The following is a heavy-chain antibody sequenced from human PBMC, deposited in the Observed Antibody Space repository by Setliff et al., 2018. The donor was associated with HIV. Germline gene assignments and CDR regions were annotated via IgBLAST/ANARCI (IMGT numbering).Heavy chain of an antibody. D-gene: IGHD3-16*01. J-gene: IGHJ3*02. CDR3: ARWGEPAPRGFDI. CDR1: GVSISAYY. V-gene: IGHV4-59*08. CDR2: GRHSGTF. Sequence: SETLSLTCTVSGVSISAYYWNWIRQSPGKGLEWIGFGRHSGTFSYNPSLNSRFTISIDTSKSQFSLKATSVTAEDTAVYYWARWGEPAPRGFDIWGQGTMVTVSS.